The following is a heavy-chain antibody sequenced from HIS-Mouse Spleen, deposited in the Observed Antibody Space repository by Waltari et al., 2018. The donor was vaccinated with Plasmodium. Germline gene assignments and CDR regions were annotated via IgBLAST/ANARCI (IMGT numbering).Heavy chain of an antibody. CDR1: GGSFSGYY. D-gene: IGHD2-15*01. J-gene: IGHJ4*02. Sequence: QVQLQQWGAGLLKPSETLSLTCAVYGGSFSGYYWSWIRQPPGKGLEWLGEINHSGSTNYNPSRKSRVTISVDTSKNQFSRKLSSVTAADTAVYYCARGVGYCSGGSCDHYFDYWGQGTLVTVSS. CDR2: INHSGST. CDR3: ARGVGYCSGGSCDHYFDY. V-gene: IGHV4-34*01.